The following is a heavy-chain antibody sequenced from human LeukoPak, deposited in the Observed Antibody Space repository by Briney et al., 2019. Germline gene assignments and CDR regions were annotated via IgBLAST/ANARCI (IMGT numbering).Heavy chain of an antibody. Sequence: GGSLRLSRAASGFTFSHAWMSWVRQAPGKGLEWVGRIKSKTAGGTTDYAAPVKGRFSVSRDDSKSTLYLQMNSLKSEDTGVYYCTTIGDYWGLGTQVTVSS. J-gene: IGHJ4*02. V-gene: IGHV3-15*01. CDR3: TTIGDY. CDR1: GFTFSHAW. D-gene: IGHD3-16*01. CDR2: IKSKTAGGTT.